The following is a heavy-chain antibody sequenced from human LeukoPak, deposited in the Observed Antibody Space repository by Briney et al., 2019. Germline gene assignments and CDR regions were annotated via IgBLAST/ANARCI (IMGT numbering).Heavy chain of an antibody. CDR1: GFTFNTYW. V-gene: IGHV3-23*01. Sequence: GGSLRLSCAASGFTFNTYWMHWVRQAPGKGLQWVSAISLNGDGTSYADSVKGRFTISRDNSKNTMFLQMNSLRAEDTAVYYCARDPGDSLYYFDSWGQGTLVTVSS. J-gene: IGHJ4*02. D-gene: IGHD5-18*01. CDR3: ARDPGDSLYYFDS. CDR2: ISLNGDGT.